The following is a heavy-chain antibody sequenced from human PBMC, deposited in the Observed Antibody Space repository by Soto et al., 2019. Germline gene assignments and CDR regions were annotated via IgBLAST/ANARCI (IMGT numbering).Heavy chain of an antibody. Sequence: QLQLQESGPGLVKPSETLSLTCTVSGRSISSSSYYWGWIRQPPGKGLEWIGSIYYSGSTYYNPSLKSRVTISVDTSKNQFSLKLSSVTAADTAVYYCAGGITMIVVVITKNSYFDYWGQGTLVTVSS. CDR3: AGGITMIVVVITKNSYFDY. D-gene: IGHD3-22*01. V-gene: IGHV4-39*01. CDR1: GRSISSSSYY. CDR2: IYYSGST. J-gene: IGHJ4*02.